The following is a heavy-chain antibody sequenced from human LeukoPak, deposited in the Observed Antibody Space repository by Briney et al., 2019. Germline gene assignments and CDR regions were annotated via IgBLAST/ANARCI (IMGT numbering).Heavy chain of an antibody. Sequence: SETLSLTCTVSGGSISSYYWSWLRQPPGKGLEWIGYIYYSGSTNYNPSLKSRVTISVDTSKNQFSLKLSSVTAADTAVYYCAREKGTTVTRYRYYYYMDVWGKGTTVTISS. V-gene: IGHV4-59*01. J-gene: IGHJ6*03. CDR2: IYYSGST. CDR3: AREKGTTVTRYRYYYYMDV. CDR1: GGSISSYY. D-gene: IGHD4-17*01.